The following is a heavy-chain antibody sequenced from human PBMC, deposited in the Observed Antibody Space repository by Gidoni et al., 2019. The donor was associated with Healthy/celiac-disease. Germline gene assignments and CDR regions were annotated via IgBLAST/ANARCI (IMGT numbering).Heavy chain of an antibody. CDR3: ARSPPLDYYYGMDV. J-gene: IGHJ6*02. CDR2: ISSSSSYI. CDR1: GFTLSSYS. Sequence: EVQLVESGGGLVKPGGSLRLSCEASGFTLSSYSLNWARQAPGKGLEWVSSISSSSSYIYYADSVKGRFTISRDNAKNSLYLQMNSLRAEDTAVYYCARSPPLDYYYGMDVWGQGTTVTVSS. V-gene: IGHV3-21*01.